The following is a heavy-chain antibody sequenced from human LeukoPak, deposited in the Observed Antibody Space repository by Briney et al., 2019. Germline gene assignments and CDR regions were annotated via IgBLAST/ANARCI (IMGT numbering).Heavy chain of an antibody. CDR2: IRYDGSNK. CDR3: AKGYMVRGVTGEYYFDY. CDR1: GFTFSSYG. D-gene: IGHD3-10*01. V-gene: IGHV3-30*02. Sequence: PGGSLRLSCAASGFTFSSYGMHWVRQAPGKGLEWVAFIRYDGSNKYYADSVKGRFTISRDNSKNTLYLQMNSLRAEDTAVYYCAKGYMVRGVTGEYYFDYWGQGTLVTV. J-gene: IGHJ4*02.